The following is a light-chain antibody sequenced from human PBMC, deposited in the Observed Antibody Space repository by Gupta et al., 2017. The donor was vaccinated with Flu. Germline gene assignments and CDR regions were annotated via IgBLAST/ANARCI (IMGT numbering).Light chain of an antibody. J-gene: IGLJ1*01. CDR2: DVS. Sequence: QSVTISCTGTSSDVGGYNYVSCYQQQPGKAPKHMMSDVSKRPSGVPDRFSCAKSADTASPPISGLQAEEDADDYCCSFEGGFYVFGTGTKLTVL. CDR3: CSFEGGFYV. V-gene: IGLV2-11*01. CDR1: SSDVGGYNY.